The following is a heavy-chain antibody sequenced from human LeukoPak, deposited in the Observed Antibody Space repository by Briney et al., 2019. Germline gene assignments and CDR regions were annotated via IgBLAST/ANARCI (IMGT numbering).Heavy chain of an antibody. V-gene: IGHV4-39*07. Sequence: TSETLSLTCTVSGGSISSSSYYWGWIRQPPGKGLEWIGSIYYSGSTYYNPSLKSRVTISVDTSKNQFSLKLRSVTAADTAVYYCARDEADTLTNYPGAFDIWGQGTMVTVSS. CDR1: GGSISSSSYY. CDR2: IYYSGST. D-gene: IGHD3-9*01. CDR3: ARDEADTLTNYPGAFDI. J-gene: IGHJ3*02.